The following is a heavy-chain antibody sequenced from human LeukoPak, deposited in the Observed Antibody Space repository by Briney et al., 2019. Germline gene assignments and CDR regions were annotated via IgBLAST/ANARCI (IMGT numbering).Heavy chain of an antibody. CDR3: AELGITMIGGV. CDR1: GFSFSDSY. V-gene: IGHV3-11*04. D-gene: IGHD3-10*02. J-gene: IGHJ6*04. Sequence: GGSLRLSCVDSGFSFSDSYMTWIRQTPGKGLESLAYISGSGHDIYYTDSVKGRFTISRDNAKDSLYLQMNGLRPEDTAVYYCAELGITMIGGVWGKGTTVSISS. CDR2: ISGSGHDI.